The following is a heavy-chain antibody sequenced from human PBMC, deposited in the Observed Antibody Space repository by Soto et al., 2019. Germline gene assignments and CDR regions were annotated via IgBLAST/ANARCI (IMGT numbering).Heavy chain of an antibody. D-gene: IGHD2-15*01. Sequence: QVQLVESGGGVVQPGRSLRLSCAASGFTFSTYGMHWVRQAPGKGLEWVAFIWYDGSNKYYADSVKGRFTISRDNSKNTLYLQMNSLRAEDTAVYYCARERSPGIYYYYGMDVWGQGTTVTVSS. CDR3: ARERSPGIYYYYGMDV. V-gene: IGHV3-33*01. J-gene: IGHJ6*02. CDR2: IWYDGSNK. CDR1: GFTFSTYG.